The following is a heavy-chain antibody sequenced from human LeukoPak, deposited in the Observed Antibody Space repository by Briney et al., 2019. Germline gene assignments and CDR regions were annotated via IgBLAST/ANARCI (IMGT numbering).Heavy chain of an antibody. D-gene: IGHD5-24*01. Sequence: PGGSLRLSCAASGFTFSSYSMNWVRQAPGKGLEWVSSISSSSSYIYYADSVKGRFTISRDNAKNSLYLQMNSLRAEDTAVYYCARGTQMATLPNDYWGQGTLVTVSS. J-gene: IGHJ4*02. CDR3: ARGTQMATLPNDY. CDR1: GFTFSSYS. CDR2: ISSSSSYI. V-gene: IGHV3-21*01.